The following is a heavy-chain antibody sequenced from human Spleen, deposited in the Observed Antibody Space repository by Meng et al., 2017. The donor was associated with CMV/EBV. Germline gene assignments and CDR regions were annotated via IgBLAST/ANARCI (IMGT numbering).Heavy chain of an antibody. CDR2: ISSSSSYI. V-gene: IGHV3-21*01. Sequence: GESLKISCTASGFTFSYYEINWVRQAPGKGLEWVSSISSSSSYIYYADSVKGRFTISRDNAKNSLFLQMNSLRAEDTAVYYCARGGKLQSDSSGHYAYWFDPWGQGTLVTVSS. CDR1: GFTFSYYE. J-gene: IGHJ5*02. CDR3: ARGGKLQSDSSGHYAYWFDP. D-gene: IGHD3-22*01.